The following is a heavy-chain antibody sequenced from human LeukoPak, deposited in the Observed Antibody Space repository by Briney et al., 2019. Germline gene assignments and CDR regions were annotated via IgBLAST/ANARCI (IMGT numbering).Heavy chain of an antibody. Sequence: GASVKVSCKASGYTFTSYAMNWVRQAPGQGLEWMGWINTNTGNPTYAQGFTGRFVFSLDTSVGTAYLQICSLKAEDTAVYYCARYCSSTSCYSWFDPWGQGTLVTVSS. CDR1: GYTFTSYA. D-gene: IGHD2-2*01. V-gene: IGHV7-4-1*01. CDR2: INTNTGNP. J-gene: IGHJ5*02. CDR3: ARYCSSTSCYSWFDP.